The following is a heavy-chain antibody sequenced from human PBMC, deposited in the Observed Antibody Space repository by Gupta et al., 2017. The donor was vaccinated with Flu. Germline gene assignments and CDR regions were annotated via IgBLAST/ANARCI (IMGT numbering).Heavy chain of an antibody. Sequence: QVQLQESGPRLVKPSGTLSLTCAVSGGSIRSNNWWSWVRQPPGKPLEWIGDIRHSGTTVYNPSLKSRITLSVDKSKNQLFLNLTSGIAADTAIYYCARTGMPVAGTRGGDVCWGQGALVTVTS. D-gene: IGHD6-19*01. CDR3: ARTGMPVAGTRGGDVC. CDR2: IRHSGTT. CDR1: GGSIRSNNW. V-gene: IGHV4-4*02. J-gene: IGHJ4*02.